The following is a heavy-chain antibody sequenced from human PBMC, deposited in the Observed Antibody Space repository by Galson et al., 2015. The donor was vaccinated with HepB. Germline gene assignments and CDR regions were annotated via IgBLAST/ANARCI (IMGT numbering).Heavy chain of an antibody. J-gene: IGHJ4*02. Sequence: LRLSCAASGFTFSSYAMSWVRQAPGKGLEWVSAISYSGGGTYYADSVKGRFTISRDNSKNTLYLQMNSLRAEDTAVYYCAKGWFGENFDYWGQGTLVTVSS. D-gene: IGHD3-10*01. CDR3: AKGWFGENFDY. V-gene: IGHV3-23*01. CDR2: ISYSGGGT. CDR1: GFTFSSYA.